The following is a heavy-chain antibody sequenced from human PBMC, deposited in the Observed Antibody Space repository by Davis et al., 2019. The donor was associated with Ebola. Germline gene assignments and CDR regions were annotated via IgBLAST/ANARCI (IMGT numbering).Heavy chain of an antibody. D-gene: IGHD4-23*01. V-gene: IGHV4-34*01. CDR2: INHSGST. CDR3: ARGMGYGGLDP. CDR1: GGSFSGYY. Sequence: SETLSLTCAVYGGSFSGYYWSWIRQPPGKGLEWIGEINHSGSTNYNPPLKSLVTISVDTSKNQFSLKLSSVTAAYTAVYYCARGMGYGGLDPWGQGTLVTVSS. J-gene: IGHJ5*02.